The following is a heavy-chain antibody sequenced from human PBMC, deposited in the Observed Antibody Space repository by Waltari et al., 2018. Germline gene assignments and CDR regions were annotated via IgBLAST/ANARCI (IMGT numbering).Heavy chain of an antibody. V-gene: IGHV4-39*07. Sequence: QLQLQESGPGLVKPSETLSLTCTVSGGSISSSSYYWGWIRQPPGKGLGWIGSIYYSGSTYYNPSLKSRVTISVDTSKNQFSLKLSSVTAADTAVYYCARATSGRVVVPAATSDYYYYYMDVWGKGTTVTISS. CDR1: GGSISSSSYY. J-gene: IGHJ6*03. CDR3: ARATSGRVVVPAATSDYYYYYMDV. D-gene: IGHD2-2*01. CDR2: IYYSGST.